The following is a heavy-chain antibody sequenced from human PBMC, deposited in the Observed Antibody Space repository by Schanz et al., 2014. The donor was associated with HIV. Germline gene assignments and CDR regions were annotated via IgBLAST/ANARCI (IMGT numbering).Heavy chain of an antibody. CDR2: IGSGGGRT. CDR3: ARDCLGGCPADY. V-gene: IGHV3-23*01. J-gene: IGHJ4*02. Sequence: EVQLLESGGGLVQPGGSLRVSCAASGFMFSSYGMSWVRQAPGKGLEWVSLIGSGGGRTYYADSVKGRVTISRDNSKNTLYLEMNSLRPEDTAVYYCARDCLGGCPADYWGQGTLVTVSS. CDR1: GFMFSSYG. D-gene: IGHD2-15*01.